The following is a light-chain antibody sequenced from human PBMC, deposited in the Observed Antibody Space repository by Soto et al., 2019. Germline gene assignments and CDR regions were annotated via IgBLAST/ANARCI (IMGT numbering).Light chain of an antibody. V-gene: IGLV2-14*01. CDR1: SSDVGGYNY. CDR2: DVS. Sequence: QSALTQPASVSGSPGQSITISCTGTSSDVGGYNYVSWYQQHPGKAPKLMIYDVSNRPSGVSKRCSGSKTGNTASLTISGLQAEDEADYYCSSYTSSSTLLYVFGTGTKLTVL. J-gene: IGLJ1*01. CDR3: SSYTSSSTLLYV.